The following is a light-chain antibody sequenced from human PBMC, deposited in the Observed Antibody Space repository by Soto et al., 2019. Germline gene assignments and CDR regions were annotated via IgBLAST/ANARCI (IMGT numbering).Light chain of an antibody. V-gene: IGKV1-5*03. CDR3: QQYNSYV. Sequence: DVQMTQAPSSLSASVGDRDILTCRASQSIGNWLAWYQQKPGKAPKLLIYKASSLESGVPTRFSGSGSGTDFTLTISSLQPEDFATYYCQQYNSYVFGPGTKVDIK. J-gene: IGKJ3*01. CDR2: KAS. CDR1: QSIGNW.